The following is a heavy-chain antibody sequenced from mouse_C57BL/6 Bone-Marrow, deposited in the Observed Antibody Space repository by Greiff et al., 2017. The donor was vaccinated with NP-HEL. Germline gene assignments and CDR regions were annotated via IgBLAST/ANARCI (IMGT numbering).Heavy chain of an antibody. CDR2: ISNGGGST. J-gene: IGHJ2*01. CDR1: GFTFSDYY. CDR3: ARSYSSGNYFDY. Sequence: EVKLVESGGGLVQPGGSLKLSCAASGFTFSDYYMYWVRQTPEKRLEWVAYISNGGGSTYYPDTVKGRFTISRDNAKNTLYLQMSRLKSEDTAMYYGARSYSSGNYFDYWGKGTTLTVSS. D-gene: IGHD2-10*01. V-gene: IGHV5-12*01.